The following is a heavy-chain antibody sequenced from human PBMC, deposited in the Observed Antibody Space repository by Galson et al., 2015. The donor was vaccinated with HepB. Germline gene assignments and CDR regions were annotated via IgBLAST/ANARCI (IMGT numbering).Heavy chain of an antibody. J-gene: IGHJ4*02. V-gene: IGHV1-46*01. D-gene: IGHD3-22*01. Sequence: SVKVSCKASGYTFTSYYMHWVRQAPGQGLEWMGIINPSGGSTSYAQKFQGRVTMTRDTSTSTVYMELSSLRSEDTAVYYCARSLTYYYDSSGYYDLDYWGQGTLVTVSS. CDR1: GYTFTSYY. CDR2: INPSGGST. CDR3: ARSLTYYYDSSGYYDLDY.